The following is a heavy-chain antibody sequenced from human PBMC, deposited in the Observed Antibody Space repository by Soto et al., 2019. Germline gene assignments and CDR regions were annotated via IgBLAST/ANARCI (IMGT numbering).Heavy chain of an antibody. J-gene: IGHJ4*02. Sequence: SETLSLTCAVYGGSFSGYYWTWVRQSAGKGLEWIAEITHSGNTNYNPSLKSRVTISIDTSKNQFSLKLNSVTAADTAVYYCVRVRPGTIFGYWGQGTLVTVSS. CDR1: GGSFSGYY. V-gene: IGHV4-34*01. D-gene: IGHD3-3*01. CDR3: VRVRPGTIFGY. CDR2: ITHSGNT.